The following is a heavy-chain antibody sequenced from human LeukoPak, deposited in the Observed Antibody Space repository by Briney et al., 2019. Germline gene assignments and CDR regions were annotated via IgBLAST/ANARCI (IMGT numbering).Heavy chain of an antibody. CDR3: ARVRSSGYRYYFDY. V-gene: IGHV3-11*01. J-gene: IGHJ4*02. CDR2: ISSSGSTI. Sequence: GGSLRLSCAASGFTFSDYYMSWIRQAPGKGLEWVSYISSSGSTIYYADSVNGRFTISRDNAKNSLYLQMNSLRAEDTAVYYCARVRSSGYRYYFDYWGQGTLVTVSS. D-gene: IGHD3-22*01. CDR1: GFTFSDYY.